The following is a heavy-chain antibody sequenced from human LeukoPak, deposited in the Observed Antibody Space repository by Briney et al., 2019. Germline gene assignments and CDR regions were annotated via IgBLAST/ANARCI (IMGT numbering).Heavy chain of an antibody. J-gene: IGHJ1*01. V-gene: IGHV3-48*04. CDR2: ISSSSSTI. CDR1: GFTFSSYS. CDR3: AKDILTGSQSRFQH. D-gene: IGHD3-9*01. Sequence: GGSLRLSCAASGFTFSSYSMTWVRQAPGKGLEWVSYISSSSSTIYYADSVKGRFTISRDNAKNSLYLQMNSLRAEDTAVYYCAKDILTGSQSRFQHWGQGTLVTVSS.